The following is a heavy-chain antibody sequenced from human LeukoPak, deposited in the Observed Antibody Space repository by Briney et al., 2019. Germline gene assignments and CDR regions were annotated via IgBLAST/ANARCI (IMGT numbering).Heavy chain of an antibody. CDR2: IIPILGIA. J-gene: IGHJ6*03. Sequence: ASVKVSCKASGGTFSSHTISWVRQAPGQGLEWMGRIIPILGIANYAQKFQGRVTITADKSTSTAYMELSSLRSEDTAVYYCARGLLEWSAGYYYYYMDVWGKGTTVTVSS. V-gene: IGHV1-69*02. D-gene: IGHD3-3*01. CDR3: ARGLLEWSAGYYYYYMDV. CDR1: GGTFSSHT.